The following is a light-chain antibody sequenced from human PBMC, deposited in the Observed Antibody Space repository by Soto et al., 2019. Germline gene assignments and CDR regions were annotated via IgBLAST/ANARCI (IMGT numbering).Light chain of an antibody. J-gene: IGLJ2*01. CDR2: DVS. Sequence: QSALTQPASVSGSPGQSITISCTGTSSDVGGYNYVSWYQQHPGKAPKLMIYDVSNRPSGVSNRFSGSKSGNTAPLTISELQAEDEADYYCSSYTSSSTPLFGGGTKLTVL. CDR3: SSYTSSSTPL. CDR1: SSDVGGYNY. V-gene: IGLV2-14*01.